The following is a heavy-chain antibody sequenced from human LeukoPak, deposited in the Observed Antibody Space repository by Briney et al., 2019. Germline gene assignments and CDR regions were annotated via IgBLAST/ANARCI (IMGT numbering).Heavy chain of an antibody. CDR2: ISHSGGST. CDR3: ARRTYSTDQYYFDY. CDR1: GFIFSSYV. Sequence: GGSLRLSCAASGFIFSSYVMSWVRQAPGKGLEWVSVISHSGGSTYYADSVKGRFTISRDNSKNTLYLQMSSLRADDTAVYYCARRTYSTDQYYFDYWGQGTLVTVSS. J-gene: IGHJ4*02. D-gene: IGHD6-13*01. V-gene: IGHV3-23*01.